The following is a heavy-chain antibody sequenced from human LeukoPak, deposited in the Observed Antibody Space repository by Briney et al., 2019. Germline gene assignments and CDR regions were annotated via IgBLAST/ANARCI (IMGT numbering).Heavy chain of an antibody. D-gene: IGHD5-24*01. CDR1: GYTFTSYG. J-gene: IGHJ4*02. CDR2: ISAYNSNT. CDR3: AREKSTMYFDY. Sequence: GASVKVSCKASGYTFTSYGISWVRQAPGQGLEWMGWISAYNSNTNYAQKFQDRVTITADESTTTAYLELSSLRSEDTAVYYCAREKSTMYFDYWGQGTLVTVSS. V-gene: IGHV1-18*01.